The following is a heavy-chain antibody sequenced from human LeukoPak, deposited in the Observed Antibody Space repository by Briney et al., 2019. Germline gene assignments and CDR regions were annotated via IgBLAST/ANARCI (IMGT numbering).Heavy chain of an antibody. CDR3: ARALMSSSFGGH. D-gene: IGHD3-16*01. Sequence: ASVKVSCKASGYTFTSYDINWVRQATGQGLEWMGWMDPNSGNTGYAQKFQGRVTMTRNTSISTAYMELSSLRSEDTAVYYCARALMSSSFGGHWGQETLVTVSS. V-gene: IGHV1-8*01. CDR1: GYTFTSYD. J-gene: IGHJ4*02. CDR2: MDPNSGNT.